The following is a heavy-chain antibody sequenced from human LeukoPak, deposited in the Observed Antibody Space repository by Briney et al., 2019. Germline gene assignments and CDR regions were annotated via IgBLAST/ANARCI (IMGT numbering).Heavy chain of an antibody. CDR3: AKEDWLLLGQIDY. CDR1: GFTFSSYA. V-gene: IGHV3-23*01. D-gene: IGHD3-3*01. J-gene: IGHJ4*02. Sequence: GGSLRLSCADAGFTFSSYAMSWVRQAPGKGLEWVSSISGSGDTTHYADSVKGRFTISRDNSKNTLYLQMNSLRAEDTAVYYCAKEDWLLLGQIDYWGQGTLVTVSS. CDR2: ISGSGDTT.